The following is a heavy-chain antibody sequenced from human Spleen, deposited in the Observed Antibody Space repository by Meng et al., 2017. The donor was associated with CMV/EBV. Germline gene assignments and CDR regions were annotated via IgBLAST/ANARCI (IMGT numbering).Heavy chain of an antibody. CDR1: GGSFSGYY. CDR2: INHSGST. Sequence: GGSFSGYYWSWIRQPPGKGLEWIGEINHSGSTNYNPSLKSRVTISVDTSKNQFSLKLSSVTAADTAVYYCASNSYYDFWSGYYLPNYWGQGTLVTVSS. CDR3: ASNSYYDFWSGYYLPNY. J-gene: IGHJ4*02. D-gene: IGHD3-3*01. V-gene: IGHV4-34*01.